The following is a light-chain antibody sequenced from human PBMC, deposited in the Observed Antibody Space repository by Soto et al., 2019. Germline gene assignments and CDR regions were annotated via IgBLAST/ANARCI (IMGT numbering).Light chain of an antibody. J-gene: IGKJ2*01. V-gene: IGKV1-39*01. CDR1: HSSSTY. CDR2: AAS. CDR3: QQHVSTST. Sequence: DIQMTQSPSSLSASVGDRVTITCRASHSSSTYLNLYQQKPGKAPKPLIDAASSLQSGVPSRFSVSNSVTDLTLTISSLQPENFATYYCQQHVSTSTVGQGTKLEIK.